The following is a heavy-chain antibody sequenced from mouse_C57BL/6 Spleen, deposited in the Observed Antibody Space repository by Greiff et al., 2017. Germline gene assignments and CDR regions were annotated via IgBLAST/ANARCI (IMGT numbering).Heavy chain of an antibody. J-gene: IGHJ3*01. CDR3: ASQDNWEGFAY. CDR1: GFTFSDYY. CDR2: ISNGGGST. D-gene: IGHD4-1*01. V-gene: IGHV5-12*01. Sequence: EVKLEESGGGLVQPGGSLKLSCAASGFTFSDYYMYWVRQTPEKRLEWVAYISNGGGSTYYPDTVKGRFTISRDNAKNTLYLQMSRLKSEDTAMYYCASQDNWEGFAYWGQGTLVTVSA.